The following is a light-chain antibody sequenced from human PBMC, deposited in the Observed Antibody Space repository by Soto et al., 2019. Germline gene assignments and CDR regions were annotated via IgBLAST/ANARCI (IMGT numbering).Light chain of an antibody. V-gene: IGLV2-23*01. CDR2: EGS. J-gene: IGLJ3*02. Sequence: QSALTQSASVSGSPGQSITISCTGTSSDVGIYNLVSWYQHHPGKAPKLMIYEGSNRPSGVSNRFSGSKSGNTASLTISGLQAEDEADYYCCSYAGTSTWVFGGGTKLTVL. CDR1: SSDVGIYNL. CDR3: CSYAGTSTWV.